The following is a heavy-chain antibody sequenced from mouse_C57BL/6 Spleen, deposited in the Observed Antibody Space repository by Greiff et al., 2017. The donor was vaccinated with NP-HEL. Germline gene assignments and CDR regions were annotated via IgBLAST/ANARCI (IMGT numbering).Heavy chain of an antibody. CDR2: IHPNSGST. Sequence: QVQLQQPGAELVKPGASVKLSCKASGYTFTSYWMHWVKQRPGQGLEWIGMIHPNSGSTNYNEKFKSKATLTVDKSSSTAYMQLSSLTSEDSAVYYCARVEDSNYGFDYWGQGTTLTVSS. CDR3: ARVEDSNYGFDY. J-gene: IGHJ2*01. V-gene: IGHV1-64*01. D-gene: IGHD2-5*01. CDR1: GYTFTSYW.